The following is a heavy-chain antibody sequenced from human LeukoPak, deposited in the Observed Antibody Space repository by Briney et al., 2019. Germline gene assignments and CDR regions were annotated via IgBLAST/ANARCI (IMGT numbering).Heavy chain of an antibody. CDR3: AHGSRTPGLGGNNWFDP. D-gene: IGHD3/OR15-3a*01. V-gene: IGHV2-5*02. Sequence: SGPTLVKPTQTLTLTCTFSGFSLSTSGVGVGWIRQPPGKALEWLALIYWDDDKRYSPSLKSSLTITKDTSKNQVVLTMTNMDPVDTATYYCAHGSRTPGLGGNNWFDPWGQGTLVTVSS. CDR2: IYWDDDK. J-gene: IGHJ5*02. CDR1: GFSLSTSGVG.